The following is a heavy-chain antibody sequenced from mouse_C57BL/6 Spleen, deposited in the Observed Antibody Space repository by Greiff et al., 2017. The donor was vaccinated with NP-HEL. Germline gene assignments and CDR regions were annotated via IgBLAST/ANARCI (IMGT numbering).Heavy chain of an antibody. CDR3: ARSRSSDNYAMEY. J-gene: IGHJ4*01. V-gene: IGHV1-54*01. CDR1: GYAFTNYL. CDR2: INPGSGGT. Sequence: QVQLQQSGAELVRPGTSVKVSCKASGYAFTNYLIEWVKQRPGQGLEWIGVINPGSGGTNYNEKFKGKATLTADKSSSTAYMQLSSLTSEDSAVYICARSRSSDNYAMEYWGEGTSDTVSS. D-gene: IGHD1-1*01.